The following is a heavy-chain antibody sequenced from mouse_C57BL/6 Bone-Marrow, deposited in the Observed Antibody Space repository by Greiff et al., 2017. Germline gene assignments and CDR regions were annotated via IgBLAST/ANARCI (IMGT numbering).Heavy chain of an antibody. CDR3: ARPHYYGSSSFDY. J-gene: IGHJ2*01. CDR1: GFTFSSYT. V-gene: IGHV5-9*01. Sequence: EVQRVDSGGGLVKPGGSLKLSCAASGFTFSSYTMSWVRQTPEKRLEWVATISGGGGNTYYPDSVKGRFTISRDNAKNTLYLQMSSLRSEDTALYYCARPHYYGSSSFDYWGQGTTLTVSS. CDR2: ISGGGGNT. D-gene: IGHD1-1*01.